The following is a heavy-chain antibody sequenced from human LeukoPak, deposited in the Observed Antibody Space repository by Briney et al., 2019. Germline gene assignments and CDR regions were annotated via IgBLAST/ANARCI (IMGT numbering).Heavy chain of an antibody. Sequence: ASVKVSCKASGNTFIDYYMHWVRQAPGQGLEWVGRINPNSGGTNYAQKFQGRVTMTIDTSINTSYMELNRLTSDDTAVYYCVRDRLRLLEFGQDKPNWFDPWGQGTLVTVSS. CDR3: VRDRLRLLEFGQDKPNWFDP. V-gene: IGHV1-2*06. CDR1: GNTFIDYY. CDR2: INPNSGGT. J-gene: IGHJ5*02. D-gene: IGHD3-3*01.